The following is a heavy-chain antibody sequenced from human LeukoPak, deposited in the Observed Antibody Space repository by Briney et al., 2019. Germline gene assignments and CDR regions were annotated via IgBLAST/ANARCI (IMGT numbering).Heavy chain of an antibody. D-gene: IGHD3-3*02. J-gene: IGHJ4*02. CDR2: INPNSGGT. CDR3: ARAFFNSGFDY. CDR1: GYTFTGYY. Sequence: ASVKVSCKASGYTFTGYYVHWLRQAPGQGLTWMGWINPNSGGTDYAQQYQGRVTLTRDTSIRTAYMELSSLTSDDSAVYYCARAFFNSGFDYWGQGTLVTVSS. V-gene: IGHV1-2*02.